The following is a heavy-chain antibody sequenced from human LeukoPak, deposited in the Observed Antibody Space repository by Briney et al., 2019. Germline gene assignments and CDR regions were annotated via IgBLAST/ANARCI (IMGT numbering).Heavy chain of an antibody. CDR3: AKSGGIQLWSPVGDY. CDR2: MSGSGGST. V-gene: IGHV3-23*01. J-gene: IGHJ4*02. CDR1: GFTFSSYA. D-gene: IGHD5-18*01. Sequence: PGGSLRLSCAASGFTFSSYAMSWVRQAPGKGLEWVSAMSGSGGSTYYADSVKGRFTISRDNSKNTLYLQMNSLRAEDTAVYYCAKSGGIQLWSPVGDYWGQGTLVTVSS.